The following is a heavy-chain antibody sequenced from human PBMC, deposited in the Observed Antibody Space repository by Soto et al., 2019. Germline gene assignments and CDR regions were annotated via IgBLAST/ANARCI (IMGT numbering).Heavy chain of an antibody. CDR3: AKKVNAGPGSQYFDY. D-gene: IGHD3-10*01. CDR2: FRTSGDGGTT. Sequence: EVQLLESGGGLVQPGGSLRLSCAASGFTFSSYSMSWVRQAPGKGLEWVSGFRTSGDGGTTYYADSVKGRFTISRDNSKNMLVQRMNSLRAEDTAIYYCAKKVNAGPGSQYFDYWGQGTLVTVSS. V-gene: IGHV3-23*01. CDR1: GFTFSSYS. J-gene: IGHJ4*02.